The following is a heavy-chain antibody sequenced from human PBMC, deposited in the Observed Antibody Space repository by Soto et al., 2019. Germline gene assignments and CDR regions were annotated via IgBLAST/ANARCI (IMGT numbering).Heavy chain of an antibody. CDR2: INAGNGNT. V-gene: IGHV1-3*01. Sequence: APVKVSCKACGYTFTSYAMHWVRQAPGQRLEGMRWINAGNGNTKYLQKFQGRVTITRGTSASTAYMDLSSLRSEDTAGYYCERETDYNFDYWGQGALVTVSS. D-gene: IGHD4-4*01. J-gene: IGHJ4*02. CDR1: GYTFTSYA. CDR3: ERETDYNFDY.